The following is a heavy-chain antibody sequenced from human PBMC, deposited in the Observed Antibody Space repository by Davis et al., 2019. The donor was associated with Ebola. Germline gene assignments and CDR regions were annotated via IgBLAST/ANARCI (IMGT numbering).Heavy chain of an antibody. CDR3: ARVDMTTVNWRYYYGMDV. CDR2: ISAYNGNP. Sequence: ASVKVSCKASGYTFTNYGISWVRQAPGQGLEWMGWISAYNGNPNYAQKLQGRVTMTTDTSTSTAYMELRSLRSDDTAVYYCARVDMTTVNWRYYYGMDVWGKGTTVTVSS. D-gene: IGHD4-17*01. CDR1: GYTFTNYG. J-gene: IGHJ6*04. V-gene: IGHV1-18*01.